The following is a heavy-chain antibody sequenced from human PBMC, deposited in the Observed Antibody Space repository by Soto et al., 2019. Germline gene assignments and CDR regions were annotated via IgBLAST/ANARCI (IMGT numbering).Heavy chain of an antibody. V-gene: IGHV3-74*01. Sequence: VGSLRLSCAASGFTFSRYWMHWVRQGPEKGLVWVSRINGDGSSTNYADSVKGRFTISRDNAKNMLYLHMNSLRTDDTAVYYCVRDRPRLDWGQGTQVTVSA. CDR3: VRDRPRLD. CDR2: INGDGSST. CDR1: GFTFSRYW. J-gene: IGHJ4*02.